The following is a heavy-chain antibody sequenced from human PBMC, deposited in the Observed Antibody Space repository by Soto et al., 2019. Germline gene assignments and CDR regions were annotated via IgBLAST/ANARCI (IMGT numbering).Heavy chain of an antibody. D-gene: IGHD4-4*01. CDR2: ISYDGSNK. J-gene: IGHJ4*02. CDR1: GFTFSSYG. V-gene: IGHV3-30*18. CDR3: AKVGRTVSAFDY. Sequence: GGSLRLSCAASGFTFSSYGMHWVRQAPGKGLEWVAVISYDGSNKYYADSVKGRFTISRDNSKNTLYLQMNSLRAEDTAVYYCAKVGRTVSAFDYWGQGTLVTVSS.